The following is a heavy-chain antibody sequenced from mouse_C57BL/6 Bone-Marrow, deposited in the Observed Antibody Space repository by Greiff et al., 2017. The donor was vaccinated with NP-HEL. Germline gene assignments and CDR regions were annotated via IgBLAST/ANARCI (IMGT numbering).Heavy chain of an antibody. CDR3: ARSEDITTVVDWYFDV. CDR1: GYAFSSSW. V-gene: IGHV1-82*01. Sequence: QVQLKESGPELVKPGASVKISCKASGYAFSSSWMNWVKQRPGKGLEWIGRIYPGDGDTNYNGKFKGKATLTADKSSSTAYMQLSSLTSEDSAVYFCARSEDITTVVDWYFDVWGTGTTVTVSS. J-gene: IGHJ1*03. D-gene: IGHD1-1*01. CDR2: IYPGDGDT.